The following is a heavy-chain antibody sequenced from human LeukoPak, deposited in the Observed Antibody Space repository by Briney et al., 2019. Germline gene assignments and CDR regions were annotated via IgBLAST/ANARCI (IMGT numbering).Heavy chain of an antibody. J-gene: IGHJ3*02. CDR2: IYYSGST. CDR3: AREYSGYSPSHAFDI. V-gene: IGHV4-30-4*01. D-gene: IGHD3-22*01. Sequence: SETLSLTCTVSGVSISNGDYYWSWIRQPPGKGLEWIGYIYYSGSTYYNPSLKSRVTISVDTSKNQFSLKLSSVTPADAAVYYCAREYSGYSPSHAFDIWGQGTMVTVSS. CDR1: GVSISNGDYY.